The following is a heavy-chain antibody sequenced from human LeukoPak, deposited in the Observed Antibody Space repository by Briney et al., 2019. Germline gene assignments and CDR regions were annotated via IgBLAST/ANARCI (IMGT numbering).Heavy chain of an antibody. J-gene: IGHJ6*02. CDR2: IYYSGST. CDR3: ARTPRYYYYGMDV. Sequence: TSETLSLTCTVSGGSISSYYWSWIRQPPGKGLEWIGYIYYSGSTNYNPSLKSRVTISVDTSKNQFSLKLGSVTAADTAVYYCARTPRYYYYGMDVWGQGTTVTVSS. CDR1: GGSISSYY. V-gene: IGHV4-59*01.